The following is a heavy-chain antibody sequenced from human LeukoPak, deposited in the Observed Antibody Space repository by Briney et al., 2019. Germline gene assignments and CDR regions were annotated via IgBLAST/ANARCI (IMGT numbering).Heavy chain of an antibody. CDR3: ARATYYDFWSGYYNYYYYYGMDV. CDR2: ISYDGSNK. Sequence: GRSLRLSCAASGFTFSSYAMHWVRQAPGKGLEWVAVISYDGSNKYYADSVKGRFTFSRDNSKNTLYLQMNSLRAEDTAVYYCARATYYDFWSGYYNYYYYYGMDVWGQGTTVTVSS. CDR1: GFTFSSYA. V-gene: IGHV3-30-3*01. J-gene: IGHJ6*02. D-gene: IGHD3-3*01.